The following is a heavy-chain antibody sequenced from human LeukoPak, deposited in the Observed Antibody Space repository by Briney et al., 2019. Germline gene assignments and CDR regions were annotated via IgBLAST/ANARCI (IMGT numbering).Heavy chain of an antibody. CDR3: ASHASGAAGILDRYNWFDP. D-gene: IGHD6-13*01. CDR2: IIHIFGTA. V-gene: IGHV1-69*13. J-gene: IGHJ5*02. Sequence: VASVKVSCKASGGTFSSYAISWVRQAPGQGLEWMGGIIHIFGTANYAQKFQGRVTITADESTSTAYMELSSLRSEDTAVYYCASHASGAAGILDRYNWFDPWGQGTLVTVSS. CDR1: GGTFSSYA.